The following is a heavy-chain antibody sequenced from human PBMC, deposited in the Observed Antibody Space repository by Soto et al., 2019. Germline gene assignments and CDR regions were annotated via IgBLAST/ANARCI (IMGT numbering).Heavy chain of an antibody. CDR2: ISSSGSYT. CDR3: AREPLGSGINN. V-gene: IGHV3-11*06. Sequence: QVQLVESGGVLVKPGGSLRLSCAASGFTFSDYYLSWIRQAPGKGLEWVSYISSSGSYTNYADSVKGRFTISRDNAENSLFLQMNSLRAEDTGVYYCAREPLGSGINNWGQGTQVTVSS. D-gene: IGHD3-10*01. J-gene: IGHJ4*02. CDR1: GFTFSDYY.